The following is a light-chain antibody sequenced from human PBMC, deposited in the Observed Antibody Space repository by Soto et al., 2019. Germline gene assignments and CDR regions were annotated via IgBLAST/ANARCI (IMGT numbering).Light chain of an antibody. J-gene: IGLJ1*01. V-gene: IGLV2-23*01. CDR2: EGT. Sequence: QPVLTQPASVSGSLGQSITISCTGSSSDVGTYYFVAWYQQHPGKVPKLMIYEGTKRPSGVSDRFSGSKSGNTASMTISGLQSEDEANYYWFSYAGNNIFVFGTVTKVTVL. CDR1: SSDVGTYYF. CDR3: FSYAGNNIFV.